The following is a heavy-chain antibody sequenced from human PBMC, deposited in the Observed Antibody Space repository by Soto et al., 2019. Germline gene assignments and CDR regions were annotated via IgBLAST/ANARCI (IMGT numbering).Heavy chain of an antibody. CDR1: GGSLSDYF. J-gene: IGHJ4*02. CDR3: ARGREITMVRGVSPYFDY. D-gene: IGHD3-10*01. V-gene: IGHV4-34*01. CDR2: INHLGSI. Sequence: PSETLSLTCVVSGGSLSDYFWSWIRQPPGMALEWIGEINHLGSINYNPSLKSRVTMSVDTSKNQFSLTLNSVTAADTATYYCARGREITMVRGVSPYFDYWGQGTLVTVSS.